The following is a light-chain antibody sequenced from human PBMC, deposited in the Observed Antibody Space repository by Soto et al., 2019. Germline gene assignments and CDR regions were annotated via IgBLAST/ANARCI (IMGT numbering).Light chain of an antibody. Sequence: DIQMTQSPSTLSASVGDRVTITCRASQSINNWLAWYQQKPGKAPKLLIYDGFSLESGVPLRFSGSGFGTEFTLTISSLQPDDSATYYCQQYKRYSLTFGVGTKVEFK. V-gene: IGKV1-5*01. J-gene: IGKJ4*01. CDR3: QQYKRYSLT. CDR2: DGF. CDR1: QSINNW.